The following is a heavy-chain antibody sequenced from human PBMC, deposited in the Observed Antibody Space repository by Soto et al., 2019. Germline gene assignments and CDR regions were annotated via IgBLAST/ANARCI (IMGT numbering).Heavy chain of an antibody. CDR1: GDSISRGGYS. CDR2: IYDSGST. Sequence: TLSLTCAVSGDSISRGGYSWTWIRQPPGKALEWIGNIYDSGSTSYNPSLKSRVTMSVDTSKNQFSLRLTSVTAADTAVYFCARGSSSYYDYGMDVWGQGTTVTVSS. CDR3: ARGSSSYYDYGMDV. V-gene: IGHV4-30-2*01. D-gene: IGHD6-6*01. J-gene: IGHJ6*02.